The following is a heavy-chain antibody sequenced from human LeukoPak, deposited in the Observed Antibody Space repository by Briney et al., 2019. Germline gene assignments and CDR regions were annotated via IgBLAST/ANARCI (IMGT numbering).Heavy chain of an antibody. CDR1: GGSISSNY. CDR3: AGPGIAAAI. CDR2: IQYTGST. Sequence: SETLSLTCTVSGGSISSNYWSWIRQPPGKGLEWIGNIQYTGSTNYNPSPKSRVIISLDTSKTQFSLKVSSVTAADTAVYYCAGPGIAAAIWGQGTMVTVSS. J-gene: IGHJ3*02. D-gene: IGHD6-13*01. V-gene: IGHV4-59*01.